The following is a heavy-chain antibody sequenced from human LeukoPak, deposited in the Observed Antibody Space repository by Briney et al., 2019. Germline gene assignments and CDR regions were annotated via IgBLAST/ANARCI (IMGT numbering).Heavy chain of an antibody. CDR3: ASGETGSTLGGY. J-gene: IGHJ4*02. Sequence: SETLSLTCTVSGXPLSAYYWTWIRQPPGKGLEWIGYIYDTGNTNYNPSLKSRVTISVDTSKNQFSLKLTSVTAADTAVYYCASGETGSTLGGYWGQGTLATVSS. D-gene: IGHD1-1*01. CDR1: GXPLSAYY. V-gene: IGHV4-59*01. CDR2: IYDTGNT.